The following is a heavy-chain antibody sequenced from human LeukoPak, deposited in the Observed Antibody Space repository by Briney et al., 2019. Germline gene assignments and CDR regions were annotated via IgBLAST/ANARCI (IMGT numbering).Heavy chain of an antibody. V-gene: IGHV3-7*03. D-gene: IGHD4-17*01. CDR3: AREGYGDFMRYFDY. J-gene: IGHJ4*02. Sequence: GGSLRLSCAASGFTFSSYWMSWVRQAPGKGLEWVANIKQDGSEKYYVDSVKGRFTISRDNAKNSLYLQMNSLRAEDTAVYYCAREGYGDFMRYFDYWGQGTLVTVSS. CDR2: IKQDGSEK. CDR1: GFTFSSYW.